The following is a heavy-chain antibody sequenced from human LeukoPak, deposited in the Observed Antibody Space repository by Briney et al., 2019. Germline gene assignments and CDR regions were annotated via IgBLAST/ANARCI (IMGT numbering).Heavy chain of an antibody. J-gene: IGHJ4*02. CDR3: ARGGRFVVVVAATRVIDY. D-gene: IGHD2-15*01. V-gene: IGHV4-61*01. CDR1: GGSVSSGSSF. Sequence: PSETLSLTCTVSGGSVSSGSSFWSWIRQPPGKGLEWIGYIYHSGNTNYNPSLKSRVTISVDTPKNQFSLKLSSVTAADTAVYYCARGGRFVVVVAATRVIDYWGQGTLVTVSS. CDR2: IYHSGNT.